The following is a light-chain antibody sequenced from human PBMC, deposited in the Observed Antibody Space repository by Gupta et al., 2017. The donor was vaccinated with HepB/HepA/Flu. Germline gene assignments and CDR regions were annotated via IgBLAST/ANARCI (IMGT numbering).Light chain of an antibody. Sequence: IQMTQSPSSLSASLGDRVTITCQAIQDISNYLNWYQQKPGKAPKLLIYDASNLETGVPSRFSGSGSGTDFTFTISSLQPEDIATYYCQQYDNLPLTFGGGTKVEIK. J-gene: IGKJ4*01. CDR2: DAS. V-gene: IGKV1-33*01. CDR3: QQYDNLPLT. CDR1: QDISNY.